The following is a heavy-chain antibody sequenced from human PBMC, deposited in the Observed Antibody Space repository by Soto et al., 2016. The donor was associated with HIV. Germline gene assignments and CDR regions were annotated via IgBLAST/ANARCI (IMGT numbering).Heavy chain of an antibody. CDR3: ARDLALSYDSSGYDYYFDY. CDR1: GYTFTSYG. V-gene: IGHV1-18*01. J-gene: IGHJ4*02. CDR2: ISAYNGNT. D-gene: IGHD3-22*01. Sequence: QVQLVQSGAEVKKPGASAKVSCKASGYTFTSYGISWVRQAPGQGLEWMGWISAYNGNTNYAQKLQGRVTMTTDTSTSTAYMELRSLRSDDTAVYYCARDLALSYDSSGYDYYFDYWGQGTLVTVSS.